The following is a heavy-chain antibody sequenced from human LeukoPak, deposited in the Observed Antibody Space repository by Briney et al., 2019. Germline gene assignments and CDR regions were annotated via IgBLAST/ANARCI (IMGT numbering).Heavy chain of an antibody. V-gene: IGHV1-69*04. CDR3: ARDALRGDRTSNFDY. CDR1: GGTFSSYA. CDR2: IIPIRGIA. J-gene: IGHJ4*02. Sequence: EASVKVSCKASGGTFSSYAISGVRQAPGQGREWRGRIIPIRGIANYAPKSQGRVTITADKSTSTAYRELSTLRSEATAVYYCARDALRGDRTSNFDYWGQGTLVTVSS. D-gene: IGHD4-17*01.